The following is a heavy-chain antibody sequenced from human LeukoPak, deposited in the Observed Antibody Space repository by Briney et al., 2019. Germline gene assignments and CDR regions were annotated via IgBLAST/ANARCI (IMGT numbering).Heavy chain of an antibody. D-gene: IGHD3-10*01. CDR1: GFTFSSYA. J-gene: IGHJ4*02. V-gene: IGHV3-23*01. Sequence: GGSLRLSCAPCGFTFSSYAMSWVRQAPGNGLNWVSAMSGSGGSTYYADSVKGRFTLSRDNSKNTLYLQMNSLRAEDTAVYYCAKDNITMEPFNYWGQGTLVTVTS. CDR2: MSGSGGST. CDR3: AKDNITMEPFNY.